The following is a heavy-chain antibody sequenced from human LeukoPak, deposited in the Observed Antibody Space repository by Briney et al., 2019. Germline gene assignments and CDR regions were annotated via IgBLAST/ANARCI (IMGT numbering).Heavy chain of an antibody. J-gene: IGHJ4*02. CDR2: INPNSGGT. V-gene: IGHV1-2*06. Sequence: ASVKVSCKASGYTFTGYYMHWVRQAPGQGLEWMGRINPNSGGTNYAQKFQGRVTMTRDTSISTAYMELSRLRADDTAVYYCASPVGATDTAALGYWGQGTLVTVSS. CDR1: GYTFTGYY. D-gene: IGHD1-26*01. CDR3: ASPVGATDTAALGY.